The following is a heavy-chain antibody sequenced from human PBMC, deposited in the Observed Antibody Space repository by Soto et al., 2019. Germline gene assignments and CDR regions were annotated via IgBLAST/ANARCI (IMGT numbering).Heavy chain of an antibody. D-gene: IGHD2-15*01. CDR3: ARHGGDCSGGSCYYDAFDI. J-gene: IGHJ3*02. CDR1: GYSFTSYW. CDR2: IDPGDSDT. V-gene: IGHV5-51*01. Sequence: GESLKISCKGSGYSFTSYWIGWVRQMPGKGLEWMGIIDPGDSDTNYSPSFQGHVTISADKSISTAYLQWSSLKASDTAMYYCARHGGDCSGGSCYYDAFDIWGQGTMVTVSS.